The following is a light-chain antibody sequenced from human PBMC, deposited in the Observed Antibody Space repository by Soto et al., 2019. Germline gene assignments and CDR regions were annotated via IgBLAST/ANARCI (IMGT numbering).Light chain of an antibody. J-gene: IGLJ3*02. CDR1: NRDIGAYNL. CDR3: SSYTTTSTLL. CDR2: EVR. V-gene: IGLV2-14*01. Sequence: QSALTQPASVSGSLGQSITISCTGSNRDIGAYNLVSWYQQYPDTAPKLIIYEVRNRPSGVSCRFTGSRSGNTASLTISALQADDESTFYCSSYTTTSTLLFGGGTKVTVL.